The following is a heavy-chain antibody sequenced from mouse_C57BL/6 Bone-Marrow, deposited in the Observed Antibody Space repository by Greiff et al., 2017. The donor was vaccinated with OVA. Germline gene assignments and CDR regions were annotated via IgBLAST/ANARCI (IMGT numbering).Heavy chain of an antibody. D-gene: IGHD2-3*01. CDR1: GYTFTDHY. CDR2: IYPGSGNT. V-gene: IGHV1-76*01. Sequence: VKLMESGAEVVRPGASVKLSCKASGYTFTDHYINWVKQRPGQGLEWIARIYPGSGNTYYNEKFKGKATLTAEKSYNTAYMQLSSLTSEDSAVYFCARDDCYFFEYWGQGTTLTVSS. J-gene: IGHJ2*01. CDR3: ARDDCYFFEY.